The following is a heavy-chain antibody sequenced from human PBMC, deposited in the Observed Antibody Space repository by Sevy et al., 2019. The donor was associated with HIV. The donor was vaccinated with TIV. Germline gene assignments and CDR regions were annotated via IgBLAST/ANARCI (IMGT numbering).Heavy chain of an antibody. CDR3: ARDIAPSGSWLYDF. D-gene: IGHD1-26*01. CDR2: MDGNSGVT. V-gene: IGHV1-2*02. J-gene: IGHJ4*01. Sequence: ASVKVSCKASGYTFADYYIHWVRQAPGQGLEWMGWMDGNSGVTNYAQKFQGRVTMTRDISISAAYVEVTGVRSDDTAMYFCARDIAPSGSWLYDFWGQGTLVTVSS. CDR1: GYTFADYY.